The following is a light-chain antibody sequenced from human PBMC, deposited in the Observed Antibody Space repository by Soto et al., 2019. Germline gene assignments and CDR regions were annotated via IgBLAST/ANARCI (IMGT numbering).Light chain of an antibody. Sequence: QSVLTQPASVSGSPGQSITISCTGTSSDVGGYNFVSWYQQHPGKAPKLMIYHVTSRPSGVSDRFSGSKSGNTASLTISGLQAEDEAEYYCSSYTSSSTLYVFGTGTKLTVL. CDR2: HVT. J-gene: IGLJ1*01. CDR3: SSYTSSSTLYV. V-gene: IGLV2-14*01. CDR1: SSDVGGYNF.